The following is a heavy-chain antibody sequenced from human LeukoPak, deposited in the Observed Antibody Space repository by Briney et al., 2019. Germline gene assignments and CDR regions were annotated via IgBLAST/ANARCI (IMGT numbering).Heavy chain of an antibody. J-gene: IGHJ4*02. CDR1: GFTFSSYA. V-gene: IGHV3-23*01. CDR3: ARDGDVVVPAASYYFDY. CDR2: VSGSGGST. D-gene: IGHD2-2*01. Sequence: GGSLRLSCAASGFTFSSYAMSRVRQAPGKGLEWVSAVSGSGGSTYYADSVKGRFTISRDNSKNTLYLQMNSLRAEDTAVYYCARDGDVVVPAASYYFDYWGQGTLVTVSS.